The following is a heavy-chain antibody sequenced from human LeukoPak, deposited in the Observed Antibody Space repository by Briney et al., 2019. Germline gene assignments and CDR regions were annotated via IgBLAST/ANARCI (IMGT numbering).Heavy chain of an antibody. D-gene: IGHD3-10*01. V-gene: IGHV3-33*01. CDR2: TWYDGSNK. CDR1: GFTFSSYG. CDR3: ARVHWGNYYLNAFDI. J-gene: IGHJ3*02. Sequence: PGRSLRLSCAAPGFTFSSYGMHWVRQAPGKGLEWVAVTWYDGSNKYYADSVKGRFAISRDNPKNTLYLQMNSLRVEDTAVYYCARVHWGNYYLNAFDIWGQGTMVTVSS.